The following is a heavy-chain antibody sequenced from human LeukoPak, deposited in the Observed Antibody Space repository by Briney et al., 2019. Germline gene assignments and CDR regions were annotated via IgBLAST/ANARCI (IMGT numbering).Heavy chain of an antibody. CDR3: ARSGPITMVRGVIKSGDF. J-gene: IGHJ4*02. CDR2: IIPIFGTA. Sequence: SVKVSCKASGGTLTSYTISWVRQAPGQGVEWMGGIIPIFGTANYAQKFQGRVTITADESTTTAYMELSRLRSDDTAVYYCARSGPITMVRGVIKSGDFWGQGTLVTVSS. D-gene: IGHD3-10*01. V-gene: IGHV1-69*13. CDR1: GGTLTSYT.